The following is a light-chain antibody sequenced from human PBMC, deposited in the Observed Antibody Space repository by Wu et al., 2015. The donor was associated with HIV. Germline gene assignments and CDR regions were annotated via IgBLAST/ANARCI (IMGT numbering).Light chain of an antibody. V-gene: IGKV3-20*01. CDR1: QSVSSTY. CDR3: QQYYDWPPMDT. CDR2: GAS. Sequence: EIVLTQSPGNLSLSPGERATLSCRASQSVSSTYLAWYQQKPGQAPRLVIFGASSRATGIPDRFSGSGSGTDFTLTISRLEPEDFALYYCQQYYDWPPMDTFGQGTKLEIK. J-gene: IGKJ2*01.